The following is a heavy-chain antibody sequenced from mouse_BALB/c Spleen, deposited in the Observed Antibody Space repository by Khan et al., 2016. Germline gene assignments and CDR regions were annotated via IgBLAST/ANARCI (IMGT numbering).Heavy chain of an antibody. CDR1: GYSITSDYA. J-gene: IGHJ1*01. V-gene: IGHV3-2*02. CDR2: LSYSGST. Sequence: EVQLQESGPGLVKPSQSLSLTCTVTGYSITSDYAWNWIRQFPGNKLEWMGYLSYSGSTSNNPPLKSRISITRDTSKNQFFLQLNSVTTEDTATYYCARSMAWYFDVWGAGTTVTVSS. D-gene: IGHD2-3*01. CDR3: ARSMAWYFDV.